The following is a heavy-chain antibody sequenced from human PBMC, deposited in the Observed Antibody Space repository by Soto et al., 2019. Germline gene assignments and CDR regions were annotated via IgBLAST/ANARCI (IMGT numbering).Heavy chain of an antibody. CDR1: GFTFDEYA. D-gene: IGHD3-16*01. Sequence: EVQLVESGGGLVQPGRSLRLSCAASGFTFDEYAMHWVRQAPGKGLEWVSGISWNRGTIGYADSVKGRFTISRDNVKSSLYLQMKSLRAEDTALYYCAKGGEWEVFSYMDVWGKGPRSPSP. J-gene: IGHJ6*03. V-gene: IGHV3-9*01. CDR3: AKGGEWEVFSYMDV. CDR2: ISWNRGTI.